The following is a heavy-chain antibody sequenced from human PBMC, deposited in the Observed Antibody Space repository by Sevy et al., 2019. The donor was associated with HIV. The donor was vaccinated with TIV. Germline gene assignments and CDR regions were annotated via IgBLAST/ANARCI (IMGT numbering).Heavy chain of an antibody. Sequence: SETLSLTCTVSGGSISSYYWSWIRQPPGKGLEWIGYIYYSGSTNYNPSLKSRVTISVDTSKNQFSLKLGTVTAADTAVYYCASLLTSFDYWGQGTLVTVSS. D-gene: IGHD2-21*01. J-gene: IGHJ4*02. V-gene: IGHV4-59*01. CDR1: GGSISSYY. CDR2: IYYSGST. CDR3: ASLLTSFDY.